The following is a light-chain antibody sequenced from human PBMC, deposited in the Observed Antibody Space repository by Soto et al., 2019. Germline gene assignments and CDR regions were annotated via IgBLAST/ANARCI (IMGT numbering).Light chain of an antibody. CDR2: GAS. J-gene: IGKJ1*01. Sequence: EIVLTQSPGTLSLSPGERATLSCRASQSVSSSYLAWYQQKPGQAPRLLIYGASSRATGIPDRFSGSGSGTDFTLTISRLEPEDFAGYCGQRYRSSSTGTFGQGT. V-gene: IGKV3-20*01. CDR3: QRYRSSSTGT. CDR1: QSVSSSY.